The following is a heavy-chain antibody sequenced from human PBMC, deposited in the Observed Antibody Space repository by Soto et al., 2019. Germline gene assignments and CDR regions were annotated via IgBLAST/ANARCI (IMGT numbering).Heavy chain of an antibody. CDR3: ARDQDDFWSGYYPD. CDR2: IIPILGIA. V-gene: IGHV1-69*08. CDR1: GGTFSSYT. J-gene: IGHJ4*02. Sequence: QVQLVQSGAEVQKPGSSVKVSCKASGGTFSSYTISWVRQAPGQGLEWMGRIIPILGIANYAQKFQGRVTITADKSTSTAYMELSSLRSEDTAVYYCARDQDDFWSGYYPDWGQGTLVTVSS. D-gene: IGHD3-3*01.